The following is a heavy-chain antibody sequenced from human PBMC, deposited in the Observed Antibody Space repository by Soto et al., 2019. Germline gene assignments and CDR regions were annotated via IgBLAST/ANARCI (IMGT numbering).Heavy chain of an antibody. CDR3: AREDSIIIPAVSDF. J-gene: IGHJ4*02. CDR1: GFAFNNYG. D-gene: IGHD2-2*01. CDR2: ISKSDYT. Sequence: PGGSLRLSCTVSGFAFNNYGINWVRQAPGKGLEWVSSISKSDYTYYSDSVKGRFAISRDNAKSLVSLQMNTLRVEDTAVYYCAREDSIIIPAVSDFWGQGTLVTVSS. V-gene: IGHV3-21*01.